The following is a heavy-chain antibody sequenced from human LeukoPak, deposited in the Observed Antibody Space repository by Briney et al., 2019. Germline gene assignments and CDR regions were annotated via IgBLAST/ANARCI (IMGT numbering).Heavy chain of an antibody. D-gene: IGHD3-16*02. CDR1: GYTFTIYA. CDR3: AREGELSVLDY. CDR2: INAGNGNT. Sequence: EASVKVSCKASGYTFTIYAMHWVRQAPGQRLEWMGWINAGNGNTKYSQKFQGGVTITRDTSASTAYMELSILRSEDTAVYYCAREGELSVLDYGGQGTLVTVSS. V-gene: IGHV1-3*01. J-gene: IGHJ4*02.